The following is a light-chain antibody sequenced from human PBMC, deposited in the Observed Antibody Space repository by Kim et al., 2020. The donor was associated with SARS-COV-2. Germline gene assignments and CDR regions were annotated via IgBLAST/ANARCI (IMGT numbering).Light chain of an antibody. CDR1: QSVLYSTNNRND. CDR2: WAS. CDR3: QQDYSVPYT. V-gene: IGKV4-1*01. Sequence: RATIKCKSSQSVLYSTNNRNDLAWFQQKPGQPPNLLIYWASSRESGVPDRFSRSGSVTDFTLTISSLQAEDVAVYYCQQDYSVPYTFGQGTKLEI. J-gene: IGKJ2*01.